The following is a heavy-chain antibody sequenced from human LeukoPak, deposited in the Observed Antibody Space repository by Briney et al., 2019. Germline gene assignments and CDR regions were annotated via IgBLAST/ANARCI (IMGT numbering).Heavy chain of an antibody. CDR1: GFSSSNYG. CDR3: AREGGPPYYYYVMDV. CDR2: MWYDGSKK. V-gene: IGHV3-33*01. J-gene: IGHJ6*02. D-gene: IGHD3-16*01. Sequence: GGSLRLSCAASGFSSSNYGIHWVRQAPGKGLEWVTIMWYDGSKKYYADSVKGQFTISRDDSKNTLYLQMNSLRAEDTGVYYCAREGGPPYYYYVMDVWGQGTTVTVSS.